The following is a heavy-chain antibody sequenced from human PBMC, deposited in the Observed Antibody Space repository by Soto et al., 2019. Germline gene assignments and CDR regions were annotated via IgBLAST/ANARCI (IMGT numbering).Heavy chain of an antibody. CDR3: ATQSYSNSGAYYYYAMDV. D-gene: IGHD4-4*01. Sequence: SETLSLTCAVSCGSISSGGYSWSWIRQPPGKGLEWIGYIYQSGSTYYNPSLKSRVTISVDRSRNQFSLKLSSVTAADTAVYFCATQSYSNSGAYYYYAMDVWGQGTTVTVSS. J-gene: IGHJ6*02. CDR2: IYQSGST. CDR1: CGSISSGGYS. V-gene: IGHV4-30-2*01.